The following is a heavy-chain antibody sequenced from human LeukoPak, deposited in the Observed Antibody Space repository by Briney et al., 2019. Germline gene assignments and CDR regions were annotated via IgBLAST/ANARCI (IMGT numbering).Heavy chain of an antibody. J-gene: IGHJ4*02. Sequence: GGSLRLSCAASGFTFSSYGMHWVRQAPGKGLEWVAVIWYDGSNKYYADSVKGRFTISRDNSKNTLYLQMNSLRAEDTAVYYCAKDQGQAVVPRRFDYWGQGTLVTVSS. D-gene: IGHD2-2*01. CDR2: IWYDGSNK. CDR1: GFTFSSYG. CDR3: AKDQGQAVVPRRFDY. V-gene: IGHV3-33*06.